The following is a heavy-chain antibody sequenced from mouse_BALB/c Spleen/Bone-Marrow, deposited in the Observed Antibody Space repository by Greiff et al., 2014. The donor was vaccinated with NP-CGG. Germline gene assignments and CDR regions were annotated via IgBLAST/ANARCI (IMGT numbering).Heavy chain of an antibody. CDR3: ARGAYYRYDGFAY. Sequence: QVQLKQSGAELARPGASVKLSCKASGYTFSSYWMQWVKQRPGQGLKWIGSIYPGDGDTRYTQKFKGKATLTADKSSSTAYMQLSSLASEDSAVYYCARGAYYRYDGFAYWGQGTLVTVSA. CDR2: IYPGDGDT. J-gene: IGHJ3*01. V-gene: IGHV1-87*01. CDR1: GYTFSSYW. D-gene: IGHD2-14*01.